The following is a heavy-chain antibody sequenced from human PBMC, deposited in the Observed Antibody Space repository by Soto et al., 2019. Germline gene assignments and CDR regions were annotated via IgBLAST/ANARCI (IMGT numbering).Heavy chain of an antibody. J-gene: IGHJ5*02. CDR3: AREYYDILTGLYNWFDP. CDR2: IYYSGST. V-gene: IGHV4-59*02. CDR1: GGSVCSYY. Sequence: HSETPSLSCTVCGGSVCSYYRSWIRQPPGKGLEWIGYIYYSGSTNYNPSLKSRVTISVDTSKNQFSLKLSSVTAADTAVYYCAREYYDILTGLYNWFDPWGQGTLVTVSS. D-gene: IGHD3-9*01.